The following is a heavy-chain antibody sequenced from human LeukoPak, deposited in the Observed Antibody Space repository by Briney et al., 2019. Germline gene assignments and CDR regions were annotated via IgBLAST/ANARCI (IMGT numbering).Heavy chain of an antibody. J-gene: IGHJ4*02. V-gene: IGHV1-24*01. CDR2: FDPEDGET. Sequence: ASVKVSCKVSGYTLTELSMHLVRQAPGKGLEWMGGFDPEDGETIYAQKFQGRVTKTEDTSTDTAYMELSSLRSEDTAVYYCASIVVVTATYFDYWGQGTLVTVSS. D-gene: IGHD2-21*02. CDR3: ASIVVVTATYFDY. CDR1: GYTLTELS.